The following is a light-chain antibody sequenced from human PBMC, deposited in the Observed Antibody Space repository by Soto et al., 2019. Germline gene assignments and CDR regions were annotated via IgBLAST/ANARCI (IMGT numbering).Light chain of an antibody. Sequence: QSVLTQPPSVSRAPGQRVTISCTRSSSNIGAGYDVHWYQQLPGTAPKLLLYGNSNRPSGVPDRFSGSKSGTSASLAITGLQAEDEADYCCQSYDSSLSGYVFGTGTKLTVL. CDR1: SSNIGAGYD. J-gene: IGLJ1*01. CDR2: GNS. CDR3: QSYDSSLSGYV. V-gene: IGLV1-40*01.